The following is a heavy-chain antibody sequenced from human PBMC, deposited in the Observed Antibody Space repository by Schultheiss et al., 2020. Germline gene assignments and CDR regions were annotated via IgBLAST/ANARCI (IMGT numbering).Heavy chain of an antibody. CDR3: AKIIERHQRLDY. D-gene: IGHD2/OR15-2a*01. V-gene: IGHV3-30*18. CDR1: GFTFSSYG. CDR2: ISYDGSNK. J-gene: IGHJ4*02. Sequence: GGSLRLSCAASGFTFSSYGMHWVRQAPGKGLEWVAVISYDGSNKYYADSVKGRFTISRDNSKNTLYLQMNSLRAEDTAVYYCAKIIERHQRLDYWGKGTLVTVSS.